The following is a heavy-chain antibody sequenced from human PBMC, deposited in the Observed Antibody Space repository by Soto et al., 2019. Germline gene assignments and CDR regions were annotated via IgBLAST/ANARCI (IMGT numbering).Heavy chain of an antibody. Sequence: GGSLRLSCAASGFTFSSYGMHWVRQAPGKGLEWVAVIWYDGSNKYYADSVKGRFTISRDNSKNTLYLQMNSLRAEDTAVYYCARAIAADYYYYGMDVWGQGTKVTVSS. J-gene: IGHJ6*02. CDR3: ARAIAADYYYYGMDV. CDR2: IWYDGSNK. CDR1: GFTFSSYG. D-gene: IGHD6-13*01. V-gene: IGHV3-33*01.